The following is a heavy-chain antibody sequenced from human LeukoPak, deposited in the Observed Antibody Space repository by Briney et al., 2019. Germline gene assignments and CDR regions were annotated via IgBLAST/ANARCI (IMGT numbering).Heavy chain of an antibody. CDR3: ARANWGHPMYYFVY. J-gene: IGHJ4*02. Sequence: GGSLRLSCAASGFTVSSNYMSWVRQAPGKGLEWVSIIYSGGSTYYADSVKGRFTISRDNSKNTLYLQMNSLRAEDTAVYYCARANWGHPMYYFVYWGQGTLVTVSS. CDR1: GFTVSSNY. D-gene: IGHD7-27*01. V-gene: IGHV3-66*01. CDR2: IYSGGST.